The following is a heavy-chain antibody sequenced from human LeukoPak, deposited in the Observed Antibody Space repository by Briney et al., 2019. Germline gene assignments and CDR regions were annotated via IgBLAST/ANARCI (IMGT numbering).Heavy chain of an antibody. V-gene: IGHV4-59*01. CDR1: GGSINTYS. Sequence: SETLSLTCTVSGGSINTYSWTWIRQPPGKGLEWIGNIYYCGSTNYNPSLKSRVTISIDTSKNQCSLKVSSVTAADTAVYYCARAHSSGWPHMFDPWGQGTLVTVPS. D-gene: IGHD6-19*01. CDR3: ARAHSSGWPHMFDP. CDR2: IYYCGST. J-gene: IGHJ5*02.